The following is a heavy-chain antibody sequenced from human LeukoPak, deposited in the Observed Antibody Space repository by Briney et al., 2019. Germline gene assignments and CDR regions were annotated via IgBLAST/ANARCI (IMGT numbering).Heavy chain of an antibody. V-gene: IGHV4-39*07. CDR3: ARVLRHKGYSSGWFSNWFDP. Sequence: PSETLSLTCTVSGGSISSSSYYWGWIRQPPGKGLEWIGSIYYSGSTYYNPSLKSRVTISVDTSKNQFSLKLSSVTAADTAVYYCARVLRHKGYSSGWFSNWFDPWGQGTLVTVSS. CDR1: GGSISSSSYY. CDR2: IYYSGST. J-gene: IGHJ5*02. D-gene: IGHD6-19*01.